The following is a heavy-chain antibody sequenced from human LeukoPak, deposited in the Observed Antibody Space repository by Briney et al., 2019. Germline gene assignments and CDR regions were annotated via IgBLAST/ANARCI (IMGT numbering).Heavy chain of an antibody. Sequence: ASVKVSCKASGYSFSAHYMHWVRQAPGQGLEWMGWINPTSGGTNYAQKFQGRVTMTRDTLINSAYMELSRLRSDDTAVYYCARESDSSGWDYYYNGMDYWGQGTTVTVSS. V-gene: IGHV1-2*02. J-gene: IGHJ6*02. CDR1: GYSFSAHY. D-gene: IGHD6-19*01. CDR3: ARESDSSGWDYYYNGMDY. CDR2: INPTSGGT.